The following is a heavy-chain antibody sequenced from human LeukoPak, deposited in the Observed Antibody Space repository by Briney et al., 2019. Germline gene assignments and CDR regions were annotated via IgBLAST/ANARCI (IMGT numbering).Heavy chain of an antibody. CDR3: ARQRTVSTTRGFDV. Sequence: SETLSLTCAVSGGSINSGGYSWSWIRQQPGKGREWLVYLSGSGSTNSHPSRKSGLTTPVATSRTHFTLNRRSLTAAATAEFWCARQRTVSTTRGFDVGGQGTMVTASS. CDR2: LSGSGST. D-gene: IGHD5/OR15-5a*01. V-gene: IGHV4-30-2*01. CDR1: GGSINSGGYS. J-gene: IGHJ3*01.